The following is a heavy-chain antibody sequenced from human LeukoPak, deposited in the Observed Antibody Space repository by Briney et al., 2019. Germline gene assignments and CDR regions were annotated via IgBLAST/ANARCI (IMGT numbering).Heavy chain of an antibody. V-gene: IGHV4-30-2*01. CDR1: GGSISSGGYS. J-gene: IGHJ4*02. Sequence: SQTLSLTCAVSGGSISSGGYSWSWIRQPPGKGREWIGYIYHSVSTYYNPSLKSRVTISVDRSKNQFSLKLSSVTAADTAVYYCARGGAGDLYFDYWGQGTLVTVSS. D-gene: IGHD1-26*01. CDR2: IYHSVST. CDR3: ARGGAGDLYFDY.